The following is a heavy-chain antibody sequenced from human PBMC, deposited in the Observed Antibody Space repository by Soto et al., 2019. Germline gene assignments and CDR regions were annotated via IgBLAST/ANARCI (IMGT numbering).Heavy chain of an antibody. CDR2: IIPILGIA. V-gene: IGHV1-69*02. CDR1: GGTYSSYT. CDR3: ARGTDDYYYFMDV. D-gene: IGHD1-1*01. J-gene: IGHJ6*03. Sequence: SVNLSCKASGGTYSSYTSSWLRQTPGQGLEWMGRIIPILGIANYAQKFQGRVTITADKSTSTAYMELSSLRSEDTAVYYCARGTDDYYYFMDVWGKGTTVTVSS.